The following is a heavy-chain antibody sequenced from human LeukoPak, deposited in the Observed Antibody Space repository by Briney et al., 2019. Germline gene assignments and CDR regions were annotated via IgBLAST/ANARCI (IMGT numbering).Heavy chain of an antibody. D-gene: IGHD5-12*01. CDR2: ISGVGDAT. V-gene: IGHV3-23*01. CDR3: ASSTAYDYYFNN. Sequence: PGGSLRLSCAASDFSFITYAMSWVRQAPGKGLEWVSTISGVGDATYYADSLKGRFTISRDNAKSSLYLQMNSLKADDTAVYYCASSTAYDYYFNNWGQGTLVTVSS. J-gene: IGHJ4*02. CDR1: DFSFITYA.